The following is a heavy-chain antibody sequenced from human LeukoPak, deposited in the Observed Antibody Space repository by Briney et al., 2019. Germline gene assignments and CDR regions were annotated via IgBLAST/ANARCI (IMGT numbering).Heavy chain of an antibody. CDR2: LKQDGFTR. CDR1: GFTFSNSW. Sequence: GGSLRLSCIVSGFTFSNSWMNWVRQAPGKGLEWVANLKQDGFTRYYVDSVKGRFTISRDNAENSLYLQMNSLRVEDTAVYFCARDVTATGALDIWGQGTLLTVSS. CDR3: ARDVTATGALDI. J-gene: IGHJ3*02. V-gene: IGHV3-7*04. D-gene: IGHD5-18*01.